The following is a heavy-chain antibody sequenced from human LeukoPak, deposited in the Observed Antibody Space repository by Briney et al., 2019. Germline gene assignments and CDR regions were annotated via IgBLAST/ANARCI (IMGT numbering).Heavy chain of an antibody. CDR2: MHNNGNT. CDR1: GGSISSGRYY. CDR3: ARWPESVEGYYYGMDV. V-gene: IGHV4-31*03. Sequence: PSETLSLTCTVSGGSISSGRYYWTWIRQRPGKGLEWIGYMHNNGNTYYNPYLKSRVTMSEDMSKNQFSLKLSSVRAADAAVYYCARWPESVEGYYYGMDVWGKGTTVTVSS. J-gene: IGHJ6*04.